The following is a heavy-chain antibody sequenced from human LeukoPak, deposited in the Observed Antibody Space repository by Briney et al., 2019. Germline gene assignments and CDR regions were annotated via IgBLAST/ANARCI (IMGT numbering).Heavy chain of an antibody. V-gene: IGHV3-7*01. CDR3: ARARMVATADDY. CDR2: IKQDGSEK. J-gene: IGHJ4*02. D-gene: IGHD5-12*01. CDR1: GFTFTSYW. Sequence: GGSLRLSCAASGFTFTSYWMSWVRQAPGKGLEWVANIKQDGSEKYYVDSVKGRFTISRDNAKDSLYLQMNSLRAEDTAVYYCARARMVATADDYWGQGTLVTVSS.